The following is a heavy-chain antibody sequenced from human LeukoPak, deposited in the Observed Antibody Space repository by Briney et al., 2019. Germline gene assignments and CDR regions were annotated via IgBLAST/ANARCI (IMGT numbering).Heavy chain of an antibody. CDR2: IIPVFGTP. V-gene: IGHV1-69*06. CDR1: GGTFSNSG. Sequence: GASVKVSCKTSGGTFSNSGISWVRQAPGQGPEWMGGIIPVFGTPNYAQKFQGRLTITADRSTTTAYMELSSLTSDDTAVYYCARERLARFPYFDYWGQGTLVAVSS. D-gene: IGHD3-3*01. J-gene: IGHJ4*02. CDR3: ARERLARFPYFDY.